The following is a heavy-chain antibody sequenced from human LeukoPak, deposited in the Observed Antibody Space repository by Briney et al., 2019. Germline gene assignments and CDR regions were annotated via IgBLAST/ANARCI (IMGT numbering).Heavy chain of an antibody. V-gene: IGHV4-59*01. CDR3: ARVAKQLDAKLGGNWFDP. CDR1: GGSISSYY. CDR2: IYYSGST. D-gene: IGHD3-16*01. J-gene: IGHJ5*02. Sequence: SETLSLTCTVSGGSISSYYWSWIRQPPGKGLEWIGYIYYSGSTNYNPSLKSRVTISVDTSKNQFSLKLRSVTAADTAVYYCARVAKQLDAKLGGNWFDPWGQGTLVTVSS.